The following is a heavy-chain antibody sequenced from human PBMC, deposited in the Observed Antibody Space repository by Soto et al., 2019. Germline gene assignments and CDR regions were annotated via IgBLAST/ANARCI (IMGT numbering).Heavy chain of an antibody. CDR3: ARGYCSGGSCYSYYYGMDV. V-gene: IGHV3-21*01. D-gene: IGHD2-15*01. Sequence: GGSLSLSCVVSGFTFIDYNMNWVRLAPGKGLEWVSSISSSSISFYYADSVKGRFTVSRDNAKNSLYLQMSSLRAEDTAVYYCARGYCSGGSCYSYYYGMDVWGQGTTVTVSS. CDR2: ISSSSISF. CDR1: GFTFIDYN. J-gene: IGHJ6*02.